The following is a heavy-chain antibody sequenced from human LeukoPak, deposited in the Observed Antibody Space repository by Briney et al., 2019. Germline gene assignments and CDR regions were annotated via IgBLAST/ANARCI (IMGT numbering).Heavy chain of an antibody. V-gene: IGHV3-43*02. CDR1: GFTFDDYA. D-gene: IGHD2-2*01. CDR3: AKIPAAGYYYYYMDV. CDR2: ISGDGGST. Sequence: GGSLRLSCAASGFTFDDYAMHWVRQAPGKGLEWVSLISGDGGSTYYADPVKGRFTISRDNSKNSLYLQMNSLRTEDTALYYCAKIPAAGYYYYYMDVWGKGTTVTVSS. J-gene: IGHJ6*03.